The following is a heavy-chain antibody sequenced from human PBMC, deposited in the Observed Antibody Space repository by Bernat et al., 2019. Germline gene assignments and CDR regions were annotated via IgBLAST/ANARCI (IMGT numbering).Heavy chain of an antibody. V-gene: IGHV3-66*01. J-gene: IGHJ4*02. CDR3: AREDGIPNYGSGSDDY. CDR2: IYSGGST. Sequence: EVQLVESGGGLVQPGGSLRLSCAASGFTVSSNYMNWVRQAPGKGLEWVSVIYSGGSTYYADSVKGRFTISRDTSKNTLYLHMNSLSAEDTAVYYCAREDGIPNYGSGSDDYWGQGTLVTVSS. D-gene: IGHD3-10*01. CDR1: GFTVSSNY.